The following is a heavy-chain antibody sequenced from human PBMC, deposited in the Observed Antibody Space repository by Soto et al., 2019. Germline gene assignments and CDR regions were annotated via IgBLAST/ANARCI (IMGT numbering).Heavy chain of an antibody. CDR2: IYYSGST. V-gene: IGHV4-30-4*01. D-gene: IGHD3-3*01. Sequence: QVQLQESGPGLVKPSQTLSLTCTVSGGSISSGDYYWSWIRQPPGKGLEWIGYIYYSGSTYYNPSLKSRVTISVDTSKIQFSLKLSSVTAADTAVYYCAREEVRNDFWSGYPIYYYYGMDVWGQGTTVTVSS. CDR1: GGSISSGDYY. CDR3: AREEVRNDFWSGYPIYYYYGMDV. J-gene: IGHJ6*02.